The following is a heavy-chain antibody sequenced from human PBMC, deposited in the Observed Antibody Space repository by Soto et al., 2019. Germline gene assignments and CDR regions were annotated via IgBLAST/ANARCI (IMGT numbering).Heavy chain of an antibody. CDR3: ARGYSYGYGVALYGMDV. Sequence: PSETLSLTCTVSGGSISSYYWSWIRQPPGKGLEWIGYIYYSGSTNYNPSLKSRVTISVDTSKNQFSLKLSSVTAADTAVYYCARGYSYGYGVALYGMDVWGQGTTVTVSS. J-gene: IGHJ6*02. CDR2: IYYSGST. V-gene: IGHV4-59*01. CDR1: GGSISSYY. D-gene: IGHD5-18*01.